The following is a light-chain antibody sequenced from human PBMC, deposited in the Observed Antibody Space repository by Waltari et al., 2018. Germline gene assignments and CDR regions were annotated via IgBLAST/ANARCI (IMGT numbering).Light chain of an antibody. CDR1: NSNIGRNS. J-gene: IGLJ1*01. CDR3: AAWDDSLSVSYV. Sequence: QSVLTQPPSASGTPGQTVTISCSGTNSNIGRNSVFWYQQLPGTAPKLLTYRSHRRPAGVPGRFSGSRSVTAASRASSGLRSEDEADYYCAAWDDSLSVSYVFGSGTKVTV. CDR2: RSH. V-gene: IGLV1-47*01.